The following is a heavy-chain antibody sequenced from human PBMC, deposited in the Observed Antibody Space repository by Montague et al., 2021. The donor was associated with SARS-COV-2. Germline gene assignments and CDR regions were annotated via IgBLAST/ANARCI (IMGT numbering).Heavy chain of an antibody. CDR1: DDSVSSGSHY. D-gene: IGHD5-18*01. V-gene: IGHV4-61*01. CDR2: IYYSGSS. Sequence: SETLSLTCTVSDDSVSSGSHYWIWIRQPPGKGLEFIGYIYYSGSSKYNPSLKSRVTISVDTSTNQVSLKVSSATAADSAVYFCARGAGYSYGVDYWGQGTLVTVSS. J-gene: IGHJ4*02. CDR3: ARGAGYSYGVDY.